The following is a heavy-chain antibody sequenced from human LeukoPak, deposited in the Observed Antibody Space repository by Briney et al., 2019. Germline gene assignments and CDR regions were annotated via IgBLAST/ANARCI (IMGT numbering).Heavy chain of an antibody. V-gene: IGHV4-39*01. Sequence: PSVTLSLTCSVSGGSISSTSYLWGWIRQPPGKGLEWIGNIYHSGNTFYNPSLKRRVTISVDKSKNQFSLKLNYVTAADTAVYFCARQANYGDSLANFDNWSQGALVSVSS. CDR3: ARQANYGDSLANFDN. CDR1: GGSISSTSYL. D-gene: IGHD4-17*01. J-gene: IGHJ4*02. CDR2: IYHSGNT.